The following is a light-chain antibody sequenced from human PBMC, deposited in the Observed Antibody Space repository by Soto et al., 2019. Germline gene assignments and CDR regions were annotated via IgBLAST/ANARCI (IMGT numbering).Light chain of an antibody. J-gene: IGKJ3*01. CDR1: QSVSSN. V-gene: IGKV3-15*01. CDR3: QQYNSWPT. Sequence: EIVMTQSPATLSVSPGERATLSCRASQSVSSNLAWYQQKPGQAPRLLIYGASTRAACIPARFSGSGSGAEFTLTISGLQSEDFAVYYCQQYNSWPTFGPGTKVYIK. CDR2: GAS.